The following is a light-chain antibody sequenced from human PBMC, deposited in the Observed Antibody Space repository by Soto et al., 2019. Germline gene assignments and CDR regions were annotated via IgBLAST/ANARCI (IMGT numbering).Light chain of an antibody. Sequence: DIQMTQSPSTLSESVGDRVTNTCRASQSISSWLAWYQQKPGKAPKLLIYDASSLESGVPSRFSGRGSGTEFTLTISSLQPDYFATYYCQQYNSYSPLTFGGGTKVDIK. V-gene: IGKV1-5*01. CDR1: QSISSW. CDR2: DAS. J-gene: IGKJ4*01. CDR3: QQYNSYSPLT.